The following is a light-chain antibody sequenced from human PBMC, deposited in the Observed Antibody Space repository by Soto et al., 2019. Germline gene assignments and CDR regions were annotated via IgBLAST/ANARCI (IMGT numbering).Light chain of an antibody. CDR3: QKRNMWPIN. CDR2: DGY. V-gene: IGKV3-11*01. J-gene: IGKJ5*01. Sequence: EIVMAQSPATLSVSPGEIATLSCSASQSVSSNLAWYQQKPGQPPRLLIYDGYYRATDTPPRFSGSGSGTDFTLTISSLEPEDSAVYYCQKRNMWPINFGQGTRLEIK. CDR1: QSVSSN.